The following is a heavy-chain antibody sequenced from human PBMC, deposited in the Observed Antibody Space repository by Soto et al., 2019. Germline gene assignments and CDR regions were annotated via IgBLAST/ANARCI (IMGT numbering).Heavy chain of an antibody. CDR3: VRALNWGLDY. D-gene: IGHD7-27*01. Sequence: EVQLVESGGDLVQPGGSLRLSCAASGFTFSSYSMNWVRQAPGKGLEWISYITSGSSAIRYADSVQGRFTISRDNAKNSLYLRMNGLKDEDTAVYYWVRALNWGLDYWGQGTLVTVAS. V-gene: IGHV3-48*02. CDR2: ITSGSSAI. J-gene: IGHJ4*02. CDR1: GFTFSSYS.